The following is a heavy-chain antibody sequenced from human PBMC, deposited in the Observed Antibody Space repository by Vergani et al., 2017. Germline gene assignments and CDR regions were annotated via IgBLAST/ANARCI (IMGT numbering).Heavy chain of an antibody. J-gene: IGHJ4*02. CDR1: GGSINSHNYY. CDR3: ARGSXFGGSCYKPLFDY. D-gene: IGHD2-15*01. V-gene: IGHV4-61*02. Sequence: QVQLQESGPGLVKPSQTLTLTCTVSGGSINSHNYYWSWIRQPAGKGLEWIGRIHTSGSTNYNPSLKSRVTMSEDTSKNQFSLNLTSVTAADTAVYFCARGSXFGGSCYKPLFDYRGQGILVTVSS. CDR2: IHTSGST.